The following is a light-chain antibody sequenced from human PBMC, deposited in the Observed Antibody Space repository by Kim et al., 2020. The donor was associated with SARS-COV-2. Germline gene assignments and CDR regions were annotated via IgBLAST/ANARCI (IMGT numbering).Light chain of an antibody. CDR2: AAS. CDR1: QNINSN. Sequence: EIVMTQSPATLSVSPGERATLSCRASQNINSNLVWYQQKAGQAPRLLIYAASTRATGIPARFSGSGSGTEFTLTISSLQSEDFAVYYCQQYNNWPRTFGQGTKVDIK. V-gene: IGKV3-15*01. J-gene: IGKJ1*01. CDR3: QQYNNWPRT.